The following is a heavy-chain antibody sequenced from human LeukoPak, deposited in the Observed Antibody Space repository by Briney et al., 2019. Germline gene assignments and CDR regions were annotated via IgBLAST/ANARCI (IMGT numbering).Heavy chain of an antibody. CDR1: GGSISSYY. D-gene: IGHD5-24*01. V-gene: IGHV4-59*01. CDR3: AREMATGFDY. CDR2: IYYSGST. J-gene: IGHJ4*02. Sequence: SETLSLTCTVSGGSISSYYWSWIRQPPGKGLEWIGYIYYSGSTNYNPSLKSRVTISVDTSKNQFSLKLSSVTAADTAAYYCAREMATGFDYRGRGTLVTVSS.